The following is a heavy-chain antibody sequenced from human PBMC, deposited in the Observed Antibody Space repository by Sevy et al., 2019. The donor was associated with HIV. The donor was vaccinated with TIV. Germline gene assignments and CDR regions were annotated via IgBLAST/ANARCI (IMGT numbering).Heavy chain of an antibody. CDR1: AFSFNTYA. CDR3: AKPRGSFYFDY. CDR2: ISGRGDST. D-gene: IGHD3-16*01. V-gene: IGHV3-23*01. J-gene: IGHJ4*02. Sequence: GGYLRLSCAASAFSFNTYAMSWVRRAPGKGLEWVSTISGRGDSTFYSDSVKGRFTISRDNSKNRLYLQMNSLRAEDTAVYYRAKPRGSFYFDYWGQGTLVTVSS.